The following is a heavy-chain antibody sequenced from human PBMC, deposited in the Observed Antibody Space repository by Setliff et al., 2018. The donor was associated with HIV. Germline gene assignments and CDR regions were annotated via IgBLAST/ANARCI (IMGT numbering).Heavy chain of an antibody. D-gene: IGHD3-3*01. Sequence: GASVKVSCKASGDNFNSHSISWVRQAPGQGLEWMGGIVPIFGTPNYAQKFKGRLTITADESTSTVYMELSSLRSEDTAVYFCARVFYSRGSGYYKGLDYWGQGTLVTVSS. V-gene: IGHV1-69*13. J-gene: IGHJ4*02. CDR3: ARVFYSRGSGYYKGLDY. CDR1: GDNFNSHS. CDR2: IVPIFGTP.